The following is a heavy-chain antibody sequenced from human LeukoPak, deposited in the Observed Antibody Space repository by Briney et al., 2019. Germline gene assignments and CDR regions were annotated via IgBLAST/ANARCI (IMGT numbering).Heavy chain of an antibody. V-gene: IGHV3-7*01. J-gene: IGHJ6*02. Sequence: PGGSLRLSCAASGFTFSSYAMSWVRQAPGKGLEWVANIKQDGSEKYHVDSVKGRFTISRDNAKNSLYLQMNSLRAEDTAVYYCARDPYSSGWPSYYYYGMDVWGQGTTVTVSS. CDR3: ARDPYSSGWPSYYYYGMDV. D-gene: IGHD6-19*01. CDR1: GFTFSSYA. CDR2: IKQDGSEK.